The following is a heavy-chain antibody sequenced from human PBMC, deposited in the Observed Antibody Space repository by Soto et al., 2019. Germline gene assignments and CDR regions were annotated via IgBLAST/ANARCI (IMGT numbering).Heavy chain of an antibody. Sequence: ASVKVSCKASGYTFTSYDINWVRQATGQGLEWMGWMNPNSGNTGYAQKFQGRVTMTRNTSISTAYMELSSLRSEDTAVYYCARAQYYDFWSGYPEGVYMDVWGKGTTVTVSS. J-gene: IGHJ6*03. CDR1: GYTFTSYD. CDR2: MNPNSGNT. CDR3: ARAQYYDFWSGYPEGVYMDV. D-gene: IGHD3-3*01. V-gene: IGHV1-8*01.